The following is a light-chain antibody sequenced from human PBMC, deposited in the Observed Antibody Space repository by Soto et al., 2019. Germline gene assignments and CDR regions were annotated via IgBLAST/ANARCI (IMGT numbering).Light chain of an antibody. CDR3: QQYHSYSYT. CDR2: KAS. J-gene: IGKJ2*01. V-gene: IGKV1-5*03. Sequence: DIQMTQSPSTLSASVGDRVTITCRASQSISSWLAWYQQKPGKAPKLLIYKASSLESGVPSRFSGSGSGTECTLTISSLQPDDFATYYCQQYHSYSYTFGQGTKLEIK. CDR1: QSISSW.